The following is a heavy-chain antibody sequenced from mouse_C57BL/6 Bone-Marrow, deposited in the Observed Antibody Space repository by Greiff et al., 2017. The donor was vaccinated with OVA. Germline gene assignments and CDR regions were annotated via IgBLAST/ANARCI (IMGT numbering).Heavy chain of an antibody. CDR2: IYPRSGHT. Sequence: QVQLQQSGAELARPGASVKLSCKASGYTFTRYGISWVKQRTGQGLEWIGEIYPRSGHTYYPEKFKGQATLTADKASSTAYMELRSLTSEDSAVYFCARSTDDRNPDDWGQGTTLTVSS. J-gene: IGHJ2*01. D-gene: IGHD2-1*01. CDR3: ARSTDDRNPDD. CDR1: GYTFTRYG. V-gene: IGHV1-81*01.